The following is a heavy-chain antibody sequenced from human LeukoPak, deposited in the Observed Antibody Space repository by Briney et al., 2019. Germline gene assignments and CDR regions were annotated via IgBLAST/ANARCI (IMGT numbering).Heavy chain of an antibody. D-gene: IGHD2-15*01. CDR2: IIPIFGTA. CDR1: GGTFSSYA. J-gene: IGHJ4*02. Sequence: SVKVSCKASGGTFSSYAISWVRQAPGQGLEWMGGIIPIFGTANYAQKFQGRVTITADKSTSTAYMELSSLRSEDTAVYYCARGHCSGGSCYQNPIDYWGQGTLVTVSS. CDR3: ARGHCSGGSCYQNPIDY. V-gene: IGHV1-69*06.